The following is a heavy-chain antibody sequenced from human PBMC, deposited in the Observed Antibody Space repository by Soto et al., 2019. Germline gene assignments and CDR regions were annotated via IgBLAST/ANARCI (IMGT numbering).Heavy chain of an antibody. V-gene: IGHV1-69*13. D-gene: IGHD6-19*01. CDR1: GGTFSSYA. CDR2: IIPIFGTA. J-gene: IGHJ4*02. Sequence: ASVKVSCKASGGTFSSYAISWVRQAPGQGLEWMGGIIPIFGTANYAQKFQGRVTITADESTSTAYMELSSLRPEDTAVYYCARDQGQWLAFDYWGQGTLVTVSS. CDR3: ARDQGQWLAFDY.